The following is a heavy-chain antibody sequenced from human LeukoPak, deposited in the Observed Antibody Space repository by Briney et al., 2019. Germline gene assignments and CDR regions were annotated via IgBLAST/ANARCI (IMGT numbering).Heavy chain of an antibody. CDR3: ARSGDYIKEGFDY. CDR2: INHSGIT. J-gene: IGHJ4*02. CDR1: GYSIRSGDY. Sequence: SETLSLTCAVSGYSIRSGDYWGSIRQSPGKGLEWIGSINHSGITEYNPSLKSRVTLSVDTSKNQFSLQLRSVTAADRALYYYARSGDYIKEGFDYWGQGTQVTVSS. D-gene: IGHD3-22*01. V-gene: IGHV4-38-2*01.